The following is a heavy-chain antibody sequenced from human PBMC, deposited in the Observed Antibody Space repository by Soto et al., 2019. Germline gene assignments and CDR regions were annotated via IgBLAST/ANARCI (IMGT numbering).Heavy chain of an antibody. CDR2: IYYSGSI. D-gene: IGHD6-19*01. CDR1: GGSISSGGYY. J-gene: IGHJ4*02. CDR3: ARAVASHYFDY. V-gene: IGHV4-31*03. Sequence: QVQLQESGPGLVKPSQTLSLTCTVSGGSISSGGYYWSWIRQHPGKGLEWIGYIYYSGSIYYNPSLKSRVTISVDKSKNQFSLKLDSVTAADTAVYYCARAVASHYFDYWGQGTLVTVSS.